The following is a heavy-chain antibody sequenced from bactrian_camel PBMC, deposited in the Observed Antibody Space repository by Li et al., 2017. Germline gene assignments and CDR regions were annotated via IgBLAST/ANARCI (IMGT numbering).Heavy chain of an antibody. J-gene: IGHJ4*01. CDR2: IYGDASNT. CDR1: GFTFSNYY. Sequence: VQLVESGGGLVQPGGSLRLSCAASGFTFSNYYMSWVRQAPGKGLEWVSSIYGDASNTLYADSVKGRFTISGDNTKTTVYLQMNDLKPEDTGVYYCGGAAETSYGDDSCPEYRYTGQGTQVTVS. D-gene: IGHD1*01. V-gene: IGHV3-2*01.